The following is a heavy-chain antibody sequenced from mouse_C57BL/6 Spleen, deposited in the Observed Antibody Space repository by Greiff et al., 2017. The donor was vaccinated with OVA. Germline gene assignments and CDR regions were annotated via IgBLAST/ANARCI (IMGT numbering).Heavy chain of an antibody. CDR1: GFSLTSYG. D-gene: IGHD3-2*02. Sequence: VKLVASGPGLVQPSQSLSITCTVSGFSLTSYGVHWVRQSPGTGLAWLGVIWRGGRTASNAAFMSRLSITQDNSKSQVFFKMNSRQAYDTAIYDCAISTAQATFAYWGQGTLVTVSA. CDR2: IWRGGRT. V-gene: IGHV2-5*01. CDR3: AISTAQATFAY. J-gene: IGHJ3*01.